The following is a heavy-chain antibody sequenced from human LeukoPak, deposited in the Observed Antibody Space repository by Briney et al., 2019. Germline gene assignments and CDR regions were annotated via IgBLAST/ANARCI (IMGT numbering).Heavy chain of an antibody. CDR2: ISTTGGYT. J-gene: IGHJ4*02. D-gene: IGHD5-24*01. CDR1: GFSFSTYD. V-gene: IGHV3-23*01. Sequence: PGGSLRLSCVGSGFSFSTYDMGWVRQTPGKGLEWVSAISTTGGYTEDADSVKGRFTISRDNSQNTLFLQMHSLRAEDTAVYYCGKETASIKFPFENWGQGTLVTVSP. CDR3: GKETASIKFPFEN.